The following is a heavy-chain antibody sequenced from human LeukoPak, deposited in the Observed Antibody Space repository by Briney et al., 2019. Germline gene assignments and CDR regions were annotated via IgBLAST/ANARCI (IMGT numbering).Heavy chain of an antibody. D-gene: IGHD2-15*01. CDR1: GFTFSSYA. J-gene: IGHJ4*02. CDR3: ATANYCSIGSCFFDH. CDR2: ISGGGSA. Sequence: GGSLRLSCAASGFTFSSYAMNWVRQAPGKGLEWVSGISGGGSAYYAASVKGRFTISRDNSKTALYLQMNSLRAEDTAVYYCATANYCSIGSCFFDHWGQGTLVTVSS. V-gene: IGHV3-23*01.